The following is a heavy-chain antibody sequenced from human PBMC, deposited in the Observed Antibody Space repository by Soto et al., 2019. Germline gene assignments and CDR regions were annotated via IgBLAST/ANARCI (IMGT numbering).Heavy chain of an antibody. CDR1: GFTFSSYA. Sequence: PGGSLRLSCAASGFTFSSYAMICFRQSPFKWLEWVSAISGSGVSTHYADSVKGRFTISRDNSKNTLYLQMNSPRADDTAVYYCAKDYSYDSPGYKRFDYWGQGTLVTVSS. CDR3: AKDYSYDSPGYKRFDY. D-gene: IGHD3-22*01. J-gene: IGHJ4*02. CDR2: ISGSGVST. V-gene: IGHV3-23*01.